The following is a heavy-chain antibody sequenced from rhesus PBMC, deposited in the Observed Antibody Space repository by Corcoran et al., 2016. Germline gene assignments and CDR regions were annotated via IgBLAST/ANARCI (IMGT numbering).Heavy chain of an antibody. CDR2: ISCSGGRT. CDR1: GRAFSSNE. D-gene: IGHD1-44*01. Sequence: QMQLQESGPGLVQPSETLSLTCAVSGRAFSSNEWRWIRKDTGKGLEWLGRISCSGGRTTSNPSLKIRVTISTDTSKNQFSLKLSAVTAADTAVYYCAREGWEGTTRYWGQGVLVTVSS. V-gene: IGHV4-173*01. J-gene: IGHJ4*01. CDR3: AREGWEGTTRY.